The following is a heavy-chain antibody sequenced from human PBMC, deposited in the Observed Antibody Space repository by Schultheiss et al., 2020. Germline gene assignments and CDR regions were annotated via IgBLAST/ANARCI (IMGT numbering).Heavy chain of an antibody. CDR3: ARESYCSGGSCYSDGRYYYYYGMDV. D-gene: IGHD2-15*01. J-gene: IGHJ6*02. CDR2: IYYSGST. CDR1: GGSISSGGYY. V-gene: IGHV4-31*03. Sequence: LRLSCTVSGGSISSGGYYWSWIRQHPGKGLEWIGYIYYSGSTYYNPSLKSRVTISVDTSKNQFSLKLSSVTAADTAVYYCARESYCSGGSCYSDGRYYYYYGMDVWGQGTTVTVSS.